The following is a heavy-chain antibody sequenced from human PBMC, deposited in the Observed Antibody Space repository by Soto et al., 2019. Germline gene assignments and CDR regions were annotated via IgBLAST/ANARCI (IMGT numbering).Heavy chain of an antibody. Sequence: KTSETLSLTCTVSGGSISTYYWIWIRQAPGKGLEWIGYILYSGSTNYNPSPNSRLTMSLDTYKNQFPLKLSSVTTADMAVYYCARGGGTGNWFDPWRQGSLVTVSS. CDR1: GGSISTYY. D-gene: IGHD7-27*01. J-gene: IGHJ5*02. CDR2: ILYSGST. V-gene: IGHV4-59*01. CDR3: ARGGGTGNWFDP.